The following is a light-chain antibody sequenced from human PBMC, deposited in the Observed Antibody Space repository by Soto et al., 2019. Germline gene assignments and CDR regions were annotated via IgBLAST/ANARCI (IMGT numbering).Light chain of an antibody. CDR3: QQYNNWPFT. CDR1: QSVSSN. Sequence: EIVMTQSPATLSVSPGERATLSCRASQSVSSNLAWYQQKPGQAPRLLIYGASTRATGIPARFSGSGSGTELTRTISSLQSEDVAVYYCQQYNNWPFTFGPGTKVDIK. J-gene: IGKJ3*01. V-gene: IGKV3-15*01. CDR2: GAS.